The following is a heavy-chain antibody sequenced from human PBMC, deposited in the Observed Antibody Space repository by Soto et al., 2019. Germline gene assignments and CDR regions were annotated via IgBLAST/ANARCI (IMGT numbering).Heavy chain of an antibody. D-gene: IGHD6-13*01. V-gene: IGHV4-59*02. CDR1: GDSVNSYY. CDR2: VYYRGSS. J-gene: IGHJ4*02. CDR3: ARAETSGIPYFDY. Sequence: SATLSLTCTVTGDSVNSYYWSWMRQPPGKGLECMGYVYYRGSSNYNPSLKSRVTISVDTSKKQISLRLKSVTAADTAVYYCARAETSGIPYFDYWGQGSLVTVS.